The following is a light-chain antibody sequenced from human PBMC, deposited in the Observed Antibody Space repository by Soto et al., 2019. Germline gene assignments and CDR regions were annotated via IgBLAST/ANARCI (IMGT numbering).Light chain of an antibody. CDR2: KAS. J-gene: IGKJ1*01. CDR3: QQYNSYLWT. CDR1: QSVSIW. Sequence: DVQMNQSPSTLSASVGDRVTITCRASQSVSIWLAWYQQKPGKAPKLLIYKASSLQSWVPSRFSGSGSGAEFTLTISSLQHDDFATYYCQQYNSYLWTFGQGTKVEIK. V-gene: IGKV1-5*03.